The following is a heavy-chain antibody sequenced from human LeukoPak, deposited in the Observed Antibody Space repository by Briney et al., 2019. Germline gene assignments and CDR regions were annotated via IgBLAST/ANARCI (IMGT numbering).Heavy chain of an antibody. Sequence: GGSLRLSCAASGFTFSTSWMSWVRQVPGKGLEWVANIKKDGSETYYVDSVKGRFTISRDNAKNPLYLQMNSLRAEDTAMYYCARGRYSGTTYYFDYWGQGTLVTVSS. CDR2: IKKDGSET. CDR3: ARGRYSGTTYYFDY. D-gene: IGHD5-12*01. CDR1: GFTFSTSW. V-gene: IGHV3-7*03. J-gene: IGHJ4*02.